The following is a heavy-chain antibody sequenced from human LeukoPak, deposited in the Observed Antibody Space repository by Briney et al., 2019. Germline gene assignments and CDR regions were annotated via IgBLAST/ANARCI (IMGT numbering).Heavy chain of an antibody. Sequence: GASVKVSCKASGYTFTGYYMHWVRQAPGQGLEWMGRINPNSGGTNYAQKFQGRVTMTRDTSISTAYMELSRLRSDDTAVYYCAREALGIMITFGGSPISGWGQGTLVTVSS. CDR2: INPNSGGT. J-gene: IGHJ4*02. CDR1: GYTFTGYY. D-gene: IGHD3-16*01. V-gene: IGHV1-2*06. CDR3: AREALGIMITFGGSPISG.